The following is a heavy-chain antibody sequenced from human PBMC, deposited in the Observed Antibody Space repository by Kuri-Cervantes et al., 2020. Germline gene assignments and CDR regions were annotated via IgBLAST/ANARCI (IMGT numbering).Heavy chain of an antibody. J-gene: IGHJ6*02. Sequence: ASVKVSCKASGYTFTSYYMHGVRQAPGQGLEWMGIIIPSGGSTSYAQKFQGRVTMTRDTSTSTVYMELSSLRSEDTAVYYCARAPEGYCSGVSCYQPPIGLDVWGQGTTVTVSS. CDR3: ARAPEGYCSGVSCYQPPIGLDV. D-gene: IGHD2-15*01. V-gene: IGHV1-46*01. CDR1: GYTFTSYY. CDR2: IIPSGGST.